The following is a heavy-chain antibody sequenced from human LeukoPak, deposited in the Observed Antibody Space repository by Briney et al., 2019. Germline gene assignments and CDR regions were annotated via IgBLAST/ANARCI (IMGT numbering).Heavy chain of an antibody. D-gene: IGHD1-1*01. V-gene: IGHV3-64*01. J-gene: IGHJ4*02. CDR2: ISSNGGST. CDR1: GFTFSSYT. Sequence: GGSLRLSCAASGFTFSSYTMHWVRQAPGKGLEYVSAISSNGGSTFYANSVKGRFTISRDNSKNTLYLQMGSLRTEDMAVYYCARVVYSYNWHAFDSWGQGTLVTVSS. CDR3: ARVVYSYNWHAFDS.